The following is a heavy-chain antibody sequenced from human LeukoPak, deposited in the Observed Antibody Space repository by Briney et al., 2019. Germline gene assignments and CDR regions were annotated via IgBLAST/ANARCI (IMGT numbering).Heavy chain of an antibody. V-gene: IGHV4-38-2*02. CDR3: ARDAGGVQAAIVGWFDP. CDR2: IYHSGST. J-gene: IGHJ5*02. D-gene: IGHD2-2*02. CDR1: GYSISSGYY. Sequence: SETLSLTCTVSGYSISSGYYWGWIRQPPGKGLEWIGSIYHSGSTYYNPSLKSRVTISVDTSKNQFSLKLSSVTAADTAVYYCARDAGGVQAAIVGWFDPWGQGTLVTVSS.